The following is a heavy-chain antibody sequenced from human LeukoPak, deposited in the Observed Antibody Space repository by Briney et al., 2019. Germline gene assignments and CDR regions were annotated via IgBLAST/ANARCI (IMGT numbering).Heavy chain of an antibody. CDR2: IYTSGNA. Sequence: SQTLSLTCTVSGGSISSGSYYWSWIRQPAGKGLEWIGRIYTSGNANYNPSLKSRITISIDTSKNQFSLKLTSVTAADTAVYFCASDRPDEYFHHWGQGTLVTVSS. V-gene: IGHV4-61*02. J-gene: IGHJ1*01. CDR3: ASDRPDEYFHH. CDR1: GGSISSGSYY.